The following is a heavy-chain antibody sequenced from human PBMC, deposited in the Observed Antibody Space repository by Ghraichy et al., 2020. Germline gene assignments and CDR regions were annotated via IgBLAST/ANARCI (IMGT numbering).Heavy chain of an antibody. CDR3: AREGWVPGSRIHYGMDV. CDR2: IWYDGSNK. Sequence: GGSLRLSCAASGFTFSSYGMHWVRQAPGKGLEWVAVIWYDGSNKYYADSVKGRFTISRDNSKNTLYLQMNSLRAEDTAVYYCAREGWVPGSRIHYGMDVWGQGTTVTVSS. CDR1: GFTFSSYG. J-gene: IGHJ6*02. V-gene: IGHV3-33*01. D-gene: IGHD6-13*01.